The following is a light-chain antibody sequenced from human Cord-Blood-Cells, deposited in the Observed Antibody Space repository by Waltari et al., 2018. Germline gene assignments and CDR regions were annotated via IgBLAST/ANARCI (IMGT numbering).Light chain of an antibody. CDR2: DDS. J-gene: IGLJ3*02. V-gene: IGLV3-21*03. CDR1: NIGSKS. Sequence: SYVLTQPPSVSVAPGKTARITCGGNNIGSKSVHWYQQKPGQAPVLVVYDDSDRPPGIPGRFSGSNSGNTATLTISRVEAGDEADYYCQVWDSRSDHWVFGGGTKLTVL. CDR3: QVWDSRSDHWV.